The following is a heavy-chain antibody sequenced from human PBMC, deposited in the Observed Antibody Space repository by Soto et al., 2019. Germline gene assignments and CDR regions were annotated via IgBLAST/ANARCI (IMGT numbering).Heavy chain of an antibody. Sequence: PGWSLRLSCAASGFTFSSYAMSWVRQAPGKGLEWVSAISGSGGSTYYADSVKGRITISRDNSKNTLYLQMNSLRAEDTAVYYCAKDGARDANGAVNNWFDPWGQRDPVTVS. CDR1: GFTFSSYA. V-gene: IGHV3-23*01. D-gene: IGHD1-1*01. J-gene: IGHJ5*02. CDR3: AKDGARDANGAVNNWFDP. CDR2: ISGSGGST.